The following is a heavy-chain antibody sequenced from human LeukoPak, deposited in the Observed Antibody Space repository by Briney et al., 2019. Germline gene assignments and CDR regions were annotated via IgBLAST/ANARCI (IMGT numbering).Heavy chain of an antibody. V-gene: IGHV4-59*08. Sequence: PSETLSLTCTVPGGSISNYYWSWIRQPPGKGLEWIGYIFYTGSINYNPSLRGRVTISVDTSKSQFSLRLSSVTAADTAVYYCARSYSASYDSPAGWFDPWGQGTLVTVSS. D-gene: IGHD3-22*01. CDR3: ARSYSASYDSPAGWFDP. CDR1: GGSISNYY. CDR2: IFYTGSI. J-gene: IGHJ5*02.